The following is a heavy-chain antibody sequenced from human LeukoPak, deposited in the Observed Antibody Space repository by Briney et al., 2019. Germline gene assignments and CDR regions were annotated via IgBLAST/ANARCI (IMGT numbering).Heavy chain of an antibody. Sequence: SQTLSLTCTVSGGSISSGSYYWSWIRQPAGKGLEWIGRIYTSGSTNYNPSLKSRVTISVDTSKNQFSLKLSSVTAADTAVYYCARIVCYARSCYHDAFDIWGQGTMVTVSS. CDR3: ARIVCYARSCYHDAFDI. CDR1: GGSISSGSYY. V-gene: IGHV4-61*02. J-gene: IGHJ3*02. CDR2: IYTSGST. D-gene: IGHD2-15*01.